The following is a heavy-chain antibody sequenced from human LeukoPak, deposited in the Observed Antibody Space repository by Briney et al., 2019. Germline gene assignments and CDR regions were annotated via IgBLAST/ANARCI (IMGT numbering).Heavy chain of an antibody. CDR2: INPSGGST. J-gene: IGHJ6*03. D-gene: IGHD3-22*01. CDR1: GYTFTSYY. Sequence: ASVKVSCKASGYTFTSYYMHWVRQAPGQGLEWMGIINPSGGSTSYAQKFQGRVTMTRDMSTSTVYMELSSLRSEDTAVYYCARDGGYYDSSGYLGYYMDVWGKGTTVTVSS. CDR3: ARDGGYYDSSGYLGYYMDV. V-gene: IGHV1-46*01.